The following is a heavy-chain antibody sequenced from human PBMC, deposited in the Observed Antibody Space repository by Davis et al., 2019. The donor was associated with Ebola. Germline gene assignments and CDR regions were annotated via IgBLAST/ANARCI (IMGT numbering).Heavy chain of an antibody. CDR1: GYTLPRYY. CDR2: INPSGGST. V-gene: IGHV1-46*01. D-gene: IGHD6-13*01. Sequence: ASLSVSRMVSGYTLPRYYIHWVRPAPGQGLEWMGIINPSGGSTSYAQKPQGRVTMTTDTSTSTAYMELRRLRSDDQAVYYCARGVAAASSFDYWGQGALVTVSS. CDR3: ARGVAAASSFDY. J-gene: IGHJ4*02.